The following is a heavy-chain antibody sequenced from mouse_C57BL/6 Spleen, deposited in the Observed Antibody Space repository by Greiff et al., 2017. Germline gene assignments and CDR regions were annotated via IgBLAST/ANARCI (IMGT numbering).Heavy chain of an antibody. V-gene: IGHV10-3*01. J-gene: IGHJ2*01. CDR2: IRSKSSNYAT. Sequence: EVQLVESGGGLVQPKGSLKLSCAASGFTFNTYAMHWVRQAPGKGLEWVARIRSKSSNYATYYADSVKDRFTISRDDSQSKLYQQLNNLKTEDTAMDYGVRERGLIYGVCCDYWGQGTTVTVSA. CDR1: GFTFNTYA. D-gene: IGHD1-1*02. CDR3: VRERGLIYGVCCDY.